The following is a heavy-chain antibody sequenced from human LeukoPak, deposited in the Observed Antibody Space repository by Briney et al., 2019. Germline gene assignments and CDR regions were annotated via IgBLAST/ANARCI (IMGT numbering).Heavy chain of an antibody. V-gene: IGHV1-69*13. CDR2: IIPIFGTG. CDR1: GGTFSTSA. J-gene: IGHJ4*02. CDR3: ARGLGDSSGYYFSDN. Sequence: SVKVSCKTSGGTFSTSAISWVRRAPGQGLEWMGGIIPIFGTGSYAQKFQGRVTITADEFTSTAYMELSSLTSEDTAVYYCARGLGDSSGYYFSDNWGQGTLVTVSS. D-gene: IGHD3-22*01.